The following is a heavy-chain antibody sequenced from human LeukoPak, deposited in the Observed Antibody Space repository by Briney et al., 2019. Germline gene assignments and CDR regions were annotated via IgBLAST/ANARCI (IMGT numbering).Heavy chain of an antibody. CDR2: ISSSSSYI. CDR1: GFTFSSYS. Sequence: GGSLRLSCAASGFTFSSYSMNWVRQAPGKGLEWVSSISSSSSYIYYADSVKGRFTISRDNAKNSLYLQMNSLRAEDTAVYYCARSYTAMVRPLDYWGQGTLVTVSS. CDR3: ARSYTAMVRPLDY. D-gene: IGHD5-18*01. V-gene: IGHV3-21*01. J-gene: IGHJ4*02.